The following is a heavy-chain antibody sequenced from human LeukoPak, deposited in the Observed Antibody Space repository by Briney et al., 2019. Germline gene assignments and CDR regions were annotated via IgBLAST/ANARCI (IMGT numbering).Heavy chain of an antibody. CDR1: GGSFSGYY. D-gene: IGHD1-1*01. CDR3: ARGRRTTNWFDP. CDR2: INHSGSP. Sequence: PSETLSLTCAVYGGSFSGYYWSGIRQPPGKGRKWIGEINHSGSPNYNPSLKSRVTISVDTSKNQFSLKLSSVTAADTAVYYCARGRRTTNWFDPWGQGTLVTVSS. J-gene: IGHJ5*02. V-gene: IGHV4-34*01.